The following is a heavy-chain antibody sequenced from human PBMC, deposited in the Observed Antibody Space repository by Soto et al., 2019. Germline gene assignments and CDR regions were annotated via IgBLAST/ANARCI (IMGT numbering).Heavy chain of an antibody. J-gene: IGHJ5*02. CDR1: GGSFSGCY. V-gene: IGHV4-34*01. Sequence: SETLSLTCAVYGGSFSGCYWSWIRQPPGKGLEWIGEINHSGSTNYNPSLKSRVTISVDTSKNQFSLKLSSVTAADTAVYYCARNLYSSGWDNWFDPWGQGTLVTVSS. CDR3: ARNLYSSGWDNWFDP. CDR2: INHSGST. D-gene: IGHD6-19*01.